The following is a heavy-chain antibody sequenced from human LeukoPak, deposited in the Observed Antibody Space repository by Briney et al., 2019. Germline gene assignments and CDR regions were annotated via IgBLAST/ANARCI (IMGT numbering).Heavy chain of an antibody. CDR2: IYYSGST. Sequence: SETLSLTCTVSGGSISSSSYYWGWIRQPPGKGLEWIGSIYYSGSTYYNPPLKSRVTISVDTSKNQFSLKVNSVTAADTAVYYCARLDRGINAAHFDYWGQGTLVTVSS. CDR3: ARLDRGINAAHFDY. CDR1: GGSISSSSYY. D-gene: IGHD6-25*01. V-gene: IGHV4-39*01. J-gene: IGHJ4*02.